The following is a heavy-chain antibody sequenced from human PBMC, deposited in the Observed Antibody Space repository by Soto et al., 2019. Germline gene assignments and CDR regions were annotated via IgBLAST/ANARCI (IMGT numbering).Heavy chain of an antibody. J-gene: IGHJ5*02. CDR3: ASLKESKSYWFDP. Sequence: SETLSLTCTVSGDSISSYYWSWIRQPPGKGLEWIGYIYYSGSTNYNPSHKSRVTISVDTSKNQFSLKLTSVTAADTAVYYCASLKESKSYWFDPWGQGTLVTAPQ. V-gene: IGHV4-59*08. CDR2: IYYSGST. CDR1: GDSISSYY.